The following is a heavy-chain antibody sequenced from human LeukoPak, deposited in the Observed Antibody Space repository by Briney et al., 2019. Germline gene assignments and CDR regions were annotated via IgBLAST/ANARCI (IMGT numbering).Heavy chain of an antibody. J-gene: IGHJ4*02. CDR2: IKSKTDGGTT. D-gene: IGHD2-21*02. CDR3: TTDFSGPVVVTGD. V-gene: IGHV3-15*01. CDR1: GFTFGNAW. Sequence: GGSLRLSCAASGFTFGNAWMSWVRQAPGKGLEWVGRIKSKTDGGTTDYAAPVKGRFTISRDDSKNTLYLQMNSLKTEDTAVYYCTTDFSGPVVVTGDWGQGTLVTVSS.